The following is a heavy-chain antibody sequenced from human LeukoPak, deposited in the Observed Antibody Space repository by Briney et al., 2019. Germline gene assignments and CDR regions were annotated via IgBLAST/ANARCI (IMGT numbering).Heavy chain of an antibody. CDR3: ARDPAAYCGGDCYLLH. V-gene: IGHV4-59*06. J-gene: IGHJ4*02. CDR2: IYYSGST. Sequence: SETLSLTCTVSGGSISSYYWSWIRQHPGKGLEWIGYIYYSGSTYYNPSLKSRVTISVDTSKNQFSLKLSSVTAADTAVYYCARDPAAYCGGDCYLLHWGQGTLVTVSS. CDR1: GGSISSYY. D-gene: IGHD2-21*01.